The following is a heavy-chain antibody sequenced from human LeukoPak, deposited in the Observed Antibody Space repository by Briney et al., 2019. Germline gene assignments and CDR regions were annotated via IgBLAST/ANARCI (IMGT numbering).Heavy chain of an antibody. D-gene: IGHD3-22*01. CDR1: EFTFSTYS. Sequence: PGGSLRLSCAASEFTFSTYSMNWVRQAPGKGLEWVSSISSGSTYIYYADSVKGRFTISRDNAKNSLYLQMNSLRAEDTAVYYCARARGYYDSSGYQKYEYYFDYWGQGTLVTVSS. J-gene: IGHJ4*02. V-gene: IGHV3-21*01. CDR2: ISSGSTYI. CDR3: ARARGYYDSSGYQKYEYYFDY.